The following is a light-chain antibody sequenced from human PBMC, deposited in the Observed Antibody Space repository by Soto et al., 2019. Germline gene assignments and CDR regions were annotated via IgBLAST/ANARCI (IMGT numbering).Light chain of an antibody. CDR3: QQYNSWPLT. CDR2: GAS. J-gene: IGKJ1*01. V-gene: IGKV3-15*01. Sequence: EIVMTQSPATLSVSPGDRATLSCRASQSISSNLAWYQQKPGQAPRLLIYGASTRATGIPARFGGSGSGTEFTLTISSLQSEDFAVYYCQQYNSWPLTFRQGTQVHIK. CDR1: QSISSN.